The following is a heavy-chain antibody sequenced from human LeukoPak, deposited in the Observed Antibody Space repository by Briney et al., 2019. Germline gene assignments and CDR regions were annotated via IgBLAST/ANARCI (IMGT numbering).Heavy chain of an antibody. V-gene: IGHV3-23*01. J-gene: IGHJ4*02. CDR2: ISGRTGGT. CDR3: AKCGNSGCHLIDY. D-gene: IGHD5-12*01. CDR1: GFTFNTNA. Sequence: GGSLRLSCAASGFTFNTNAMSWVRQAPGKGLEWVSAISGRTGGTYYADSVKGRFTISRDNSKSTLYLQMDSLRAEDTAVYYCAKCGNSGCHLIDYWGQGTLVSVSS.